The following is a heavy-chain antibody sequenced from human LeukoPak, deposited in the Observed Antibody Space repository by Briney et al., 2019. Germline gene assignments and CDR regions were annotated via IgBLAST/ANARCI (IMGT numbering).Heavy chain of an antibody. D-gene: IGHD3-22*01. Sequence: GGSLRLSCAASGFTVSSNYMSWVRQAPGKGLEWVSVIYSGGSTYYADSVKGRFTISRHNSKNTLYLQMNSLRAEDTAVYYCARHRATYYYDSSGLALDYWGQGTPVTVSS. J-gene: IGHJ4*02. CDR1: GFTVSSNY. V-gene: IGHV3-53*04. CDR3: ARHRATYYYDSSGLALDY. CDR2: IYSGGST.